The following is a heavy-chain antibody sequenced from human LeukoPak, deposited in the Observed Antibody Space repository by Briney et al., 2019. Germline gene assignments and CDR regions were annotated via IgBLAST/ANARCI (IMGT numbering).Heavy chain of an antibody. J-gene: IGHJ4*02. CDR1: GYTFSDYY. D-gene: IGHD3-22*01. CDR3: ARATVVDSSTYYIDY. CDR2: INPNSGGT. V-gene: IGHV1-2*02. Sequence: ASVKVSCKASGYTFSDYYMHWVRQAPGQGLEWMGWINPNSGGTNYAQKFQGRVTMTRDMSISTAYMELSRLTSDDTAVYYCARATVVDSSTYYIDYWGLGTLVTVSS.